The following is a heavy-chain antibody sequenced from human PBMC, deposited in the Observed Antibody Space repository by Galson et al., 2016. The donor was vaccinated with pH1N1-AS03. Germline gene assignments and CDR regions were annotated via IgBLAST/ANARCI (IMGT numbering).Heavy chain of an antibody. CDR2: TDPSNSYT. J-gene: IGHJ6*02. D-gene: IGHD2-2*01. V-gene: IGHV5-10-1*01. Sequence: QSGAEVKKPGESLRISCKGSGSSFTSYWISWVRQMPGKGLEWMGRTDPSNSYTNYSPSFQGHVTISADESISTAYRQWSSLTASDTAKYYCARVSCSSTTCSPYYYGMDVWGQGTTVTVS. CDR3: ARVSCSSTTCSPYYYGMDV. CDR1: GSSFTSYW.